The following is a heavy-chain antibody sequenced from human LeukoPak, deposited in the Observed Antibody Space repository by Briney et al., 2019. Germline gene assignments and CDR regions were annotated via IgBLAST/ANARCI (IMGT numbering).Heavy chain of an antibody. CDR1: GGSISSSSYY. Sequence: SETLSLTCTVSGGSISSSSYYWGWIRQPPGKGLEWIGSIYYSGSTNYNPSLKSRVTMSVDTSKNQFSLKLSSVTAADTAVYYCAGDGTTVTPGDAFDIWGQGTMVTVSS. CDR3: AGDGTTVTPGDAFDI. J-gene: IGHJ3*02. CDR2: IYYSGST. D-gene: IGHD4-17*01. V-gene: IGHV4-39*07.